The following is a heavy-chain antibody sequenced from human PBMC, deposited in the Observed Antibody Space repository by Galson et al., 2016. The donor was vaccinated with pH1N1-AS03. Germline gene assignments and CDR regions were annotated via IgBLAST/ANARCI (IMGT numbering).Heavy chain of an antibody. Sequence: ETLSLTCSVSGDSMDSSSYHWGWIRQPPGKGLEWIGTVYYSGRTYYNPSLNRRVTISVDVSRRHFSLKLKSVSATDTVVYYCARQATPEGWLHYTWFDPWGQGTLVTVSS. CDR1: GDSMDSSSYH. V-gene: IGHV4-39*01. CDR3: ARQATPEGWLHYTWFDP. J-gene: IGHJ5*02. CDR2: VYYSGRT. D-gene: IGHD5-24*01.